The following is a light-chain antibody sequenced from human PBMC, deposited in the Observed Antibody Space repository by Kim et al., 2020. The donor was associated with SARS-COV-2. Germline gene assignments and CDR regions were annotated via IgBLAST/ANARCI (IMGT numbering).Light chain of an antibody. J-gene: IGKJ4*01. CDR1: QDISNF. V-gene: IGKV1-33*01. CDR3: QEYDYLSPT. Sequence: ASLGDRITNPCQANQDISNFISWYHQKPGRAPKLLVSDTSKVQTGVPSRFSGRGSGTDFTFTNSGLQPEGVGTYYCQEYDYLSPTFGGGTKVDIK. CDR2: DTS.